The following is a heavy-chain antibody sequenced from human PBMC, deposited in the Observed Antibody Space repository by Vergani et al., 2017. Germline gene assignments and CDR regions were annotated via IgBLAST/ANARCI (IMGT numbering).Heavy chain of an antibody. J-gene: IGHJ5*02. V-gene: IGHV4-59*13. D-gene: IGHD4-17*01. Sequence: QVQLQESGPGLVKPSETLSLTCTVSGVSISSYYYSWIRQPPGKGLEWSGYIYYSGSTNYNPSLKSRVTISVYTSKNQFSLKLSSVTAADTDVYYCARAMGLTTVTTRWFDHWGQGTLVTVSS. CDR1: GVSISSYY. CDR3: ARAMGLTTVTTRWFDH. CDR2: IYYSGST.